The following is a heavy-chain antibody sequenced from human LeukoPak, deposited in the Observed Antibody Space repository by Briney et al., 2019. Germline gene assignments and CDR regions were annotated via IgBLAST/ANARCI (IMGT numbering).Heavy chain of an antibody. CDR2: ISGSGGST. CDR3: AKDPSTYGSGSIDY. Sequence: PGGSLRLSCAASGFTFNSYAMSWVRQAPGKGLEWVSAISGSGGSTYYADSVKGRFTISRDNSKNTLYLQMNSLRAEDTAVYYCAKDPSTYGSGSIDYWGQGTLVTVSS. CDR1: GFTFNSYA. J-gene: IGHJ4*02. V-gene: IGHV3-23*01. D-gene: IGHD3-10*01.